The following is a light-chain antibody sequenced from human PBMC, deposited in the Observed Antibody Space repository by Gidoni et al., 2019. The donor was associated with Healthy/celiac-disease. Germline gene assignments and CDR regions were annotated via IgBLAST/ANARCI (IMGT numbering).Light chain of an antibody. CDR1: SSDVGGYNY. V-gene: IGLV2-14*01. CDR3: SSYTSSSTLGV. CDR2: EVS. J-gene: IGLJ1*01. Sequence: QSALTQPASVSGSPGQSITISCTGTSSDVGGYNYVSWYQQHPGKAPKLMIYEVSNRPSGCSHRFSGSKSGNTASLTSSWLQSEDEADYYCSSYTSSSTLGVFGTGTKVTVL.